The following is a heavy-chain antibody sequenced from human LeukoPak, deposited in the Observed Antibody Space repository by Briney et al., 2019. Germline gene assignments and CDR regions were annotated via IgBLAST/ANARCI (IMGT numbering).Heavy chain of an antibody. D-gene: IGHD1-26*01. CDR3: AISSSEQWELRRRLFDY. Sequence: GASVKVSCKASGYTFTSYGISWVRQAPGQGLEWMGWISAYNGNTNYAQKLQGRVTMTTDTSTSTAYMELRSLRSDDTAVYYCAISSSEQWELRRRLFDYWGQGTLVTVSS. CDR2: ISAYNGNT. CDR1: GYTFTSYG. J-gene: IGHJ4*02. V-gene: IGHV1-18*01.